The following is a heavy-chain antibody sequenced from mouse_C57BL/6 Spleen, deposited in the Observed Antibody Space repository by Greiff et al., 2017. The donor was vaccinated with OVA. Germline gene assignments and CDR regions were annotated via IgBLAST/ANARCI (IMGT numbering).Heavy chain of an antibody. V-gene: IGHV1-39*01. CDR3: ARFRDGYPAWFAY. CDR2: INPNYGTT. D-gene: IGHD2-3*01. CDR1: GYSFTDYN. J-gene: IGHJ3*01. Sequence: VHVKQSGPELVKPGASVKISCKASGYSFTDYNMNWVKQSNGKSLEWIGVINPNYGTTSYNQKFKGKATLTVDQSSSTAYMQLNSLTSEDSAVYYCARFRDGYPAWFAYWGQGTLVTVSA.